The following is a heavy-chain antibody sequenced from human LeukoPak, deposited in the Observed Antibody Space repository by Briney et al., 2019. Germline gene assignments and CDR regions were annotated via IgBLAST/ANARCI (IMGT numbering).Heavy chain of an antibody. D-gene: IGHD3-22*01. V-gene: IGHV3-30-3*01. Sequence: GGSLRLSCAASGFTFSNCAMHWVRQAPGKGLEWVAVLSYDGNNKYYADSVKGRFTISRDTSKNTLYLQMNSLRAEDTAVYYCAKDRHYYDVSGMDVWGQGTTVTVSS. J-gene: IGHJ6*02. CDR3: AKDRHYYDVSGMDV. CDR2: LSYDGNNK. CDR1: GFTFSNCA.